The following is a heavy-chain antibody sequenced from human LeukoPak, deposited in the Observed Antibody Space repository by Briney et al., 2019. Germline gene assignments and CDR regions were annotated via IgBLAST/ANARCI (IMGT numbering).Heavy chain of an antibody. CDR1: GYTFTRYA. CDR3: ARGGSSWPYYFDY. J-gene: IGHJ4*02. V-gene: IGHV1-3*01. Sequence: ASVKVSCKASGYTFTRYAMHWVRQAPGQTLEWMGWINAGNGNTKYSQKFQGRVTITRDTSASTAYMELSSLRSEDTAVYYCARGGSSWPYYFDYWGQGTLVTVSS. CDR2: INAGNGNT. D-gene: IGHD6-13*01.